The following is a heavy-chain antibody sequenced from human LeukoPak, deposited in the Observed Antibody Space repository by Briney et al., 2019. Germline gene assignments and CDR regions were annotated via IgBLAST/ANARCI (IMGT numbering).Heavy chain of an antibody. J-gene: IGHJ4*02. V-gene: IGHV1-2*02. CDR3: ARAGRIVVVPAAILAA. D-gene: IGHD2-2*01. Sequence: GASVKVSFKSSGYTFTGYYMHWVRQAPGQGLEWMGWINPNSGGTNYAQKFQGRVTMTRDTSISTAYMELSRLRSDDTAVYYCARAGRIVVVPAAILAAWGQGTLVTVSS. CDR2: INPNSGGT. CDR1: GYTFTGYY.